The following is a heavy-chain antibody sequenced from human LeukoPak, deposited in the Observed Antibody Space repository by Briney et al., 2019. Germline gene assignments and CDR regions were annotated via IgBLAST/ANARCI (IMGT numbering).Heavy chain of an antibody. J-gene: IGHJ5*02. CDR3: ARGKGGYCSGGSCYLIENWFDP. V-gene: IGHV1-8*01. CDR1: GYTFTSYD. Sequence: ASVKVSCKASGYTFTSYDINWVRQAPGQGLEWMGWMNPNSGNTGYAQKFQGRVTMTRNTSISTAYMELSSLRSEDTAVYYCARGKGGYCSGGSCYLIENWFDPWGQGTLVTVSS. D-gene: IGHD2-15*01. CDR2: MNPNSGNT.